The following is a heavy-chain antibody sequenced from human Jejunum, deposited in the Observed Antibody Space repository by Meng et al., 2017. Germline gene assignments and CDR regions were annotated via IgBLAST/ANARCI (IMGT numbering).Heavy chain of an antibody. CDR2: ISSSSTYI. CDR1: GFTFSTYN. CDR3: ARDLGAGATLSYFDY. D-gene: IGHD1-26*01. V-gene: IGHV3-21*01. Sequence: GESLKISCTASGFTFSTYNMHWVRQAPGKGLQCVSSISSSSTYIYHADSVTGRFTISRDNAKNSLYLQRNSKRDADTATYYCARDLGAGATLSYFDYWGQGTLVTVSS. J-gene: IGHJ4*02.